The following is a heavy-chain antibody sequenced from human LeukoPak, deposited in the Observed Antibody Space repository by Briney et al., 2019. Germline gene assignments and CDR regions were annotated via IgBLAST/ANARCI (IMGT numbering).Heavy chain of an antibody. CDR2: IYYSGRT. CDR3: ARGPVRSSGWPFWFDP. V-gene: IGHV4-39*07. D-gene: IGHD6-19*01. Sequence: LSETLSLTCTVSGDSISNTNYYWGWIRQPPGKGLEWIGSIYYSGRTYYNPSLKSRVTISVAPSKPQFSLKLSSVTATDTAVYYCARGPVRSSGWPFWFDPWGQGTLVTVSS. CDR1: GDSISNTNYY. J-gene: IGHJ5*02.